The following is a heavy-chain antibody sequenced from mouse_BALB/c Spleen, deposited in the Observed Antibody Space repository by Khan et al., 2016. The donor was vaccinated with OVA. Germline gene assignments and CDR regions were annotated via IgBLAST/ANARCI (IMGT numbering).Heavy chain of an antibody. V-gene: IGHV1S41*01. Sequence: DLVEPGASVKLSCKASGYTFTSYWINWIKERPGQGLEWIGQIGPGSGSAYYNELFKGKATLTVDTSSSTVYIQLSSLSSEDSAVFCGARSNYYGRGLYARDYWGQGTSVTVSS. CDR1: GYTFTSYW. J-gene: IGHJ4*01. D-gene: IGHD1-1*01. CDR3: ARSNYYGRGLYARDY. CDR2: IGPGSGSA.